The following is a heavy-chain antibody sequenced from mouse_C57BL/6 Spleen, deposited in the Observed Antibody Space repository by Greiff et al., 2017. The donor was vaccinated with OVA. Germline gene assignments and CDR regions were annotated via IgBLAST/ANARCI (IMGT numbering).Heavy chain of an antibody. CDR2: IYPGGGYT. J-gene: IGHJ2*01. CDR1: GYTFTNYW. V-gene: IGHV1-63*01. D-gene: IGHD2-1*01. Sequence: QVQLKESGAELVRPGTSVKMSCKASGYTFTNYWIGWAKQRPGHGLEWIGDIYPGGGYTNYNEKFKGKATLTADKSSSTAYMQFSSLTSEDSAIYYCARAGFKGNYYLDYWGQGTTLTVSS. CDR3: ARAGFKGNYYLDY.